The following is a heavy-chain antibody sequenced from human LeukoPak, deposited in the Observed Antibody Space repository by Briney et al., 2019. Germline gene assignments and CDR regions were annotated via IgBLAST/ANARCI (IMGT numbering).Heavy chain of an antibody. CDR2: IYYSGST. CDR3: ARSPLVGATTGLPPDY. D-gene: IGHD1-26*01. V-gene: IGHV4-30-4*01. CDR1: GGSISSGDFY. Sequence: PSETLSLTCTVSGGSISSGDFYWSWIRQPPGKGLEWLGYIYYSGSTYYNPSLKSRVTISVDTSKNQFSLRLGSVTAADTAVYYCARSPLVGATTGLPPDYWGKGTLVTVSS. J-gene: IGHJ4*02.